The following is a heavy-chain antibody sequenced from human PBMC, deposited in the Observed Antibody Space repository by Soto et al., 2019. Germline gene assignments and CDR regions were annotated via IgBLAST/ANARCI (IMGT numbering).Heavy chain of an antibody. CDR1: GGSVSSGSYY. Sequence: QVQLQESGPGLVKPSETLSLTCTVSGGSVSSGSYYWSWIRQPPGKGLEWIGYIYYSGSTNYNPSLKSRVTISVDTSKNQFSLKLSSVTAADTAVYYCARVGVNNCSGGSCYYYGMDVWGQGTTVTVSS. V-gene: IGHV4-61*01. CDR3: ARVGVNNCSGGSCYYYGMDV. CDR2: IYYSGST. J-gene: IGHJ6*02. D-gene: IGHD2-15*01.